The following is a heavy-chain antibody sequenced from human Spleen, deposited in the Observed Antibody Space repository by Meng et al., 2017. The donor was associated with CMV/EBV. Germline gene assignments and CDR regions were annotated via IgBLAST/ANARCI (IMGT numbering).Heavy chain of an antibody. CDR3: AGLRGYSYSWGAFHI. D-gene: IGHD5-12*01. J-gene: IGHJ3*02. CDR2: IYYSGST. CDR1: GDSVSSGSFH. Sequence: SETLSLTCTVSGDSVSSGSFHWSWIRQPPGKGLEWIGYIYYSGSTNYNPSLKSRLTISVDTSTNQFSLRLSSVTPADTASYYCAGLRGYSYSWGAFHIWGQGTLVTVSS. V-gene: IGHV4-61*01.